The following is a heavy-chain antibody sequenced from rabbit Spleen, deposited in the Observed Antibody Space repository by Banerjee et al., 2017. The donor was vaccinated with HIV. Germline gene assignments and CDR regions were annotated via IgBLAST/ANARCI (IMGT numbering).Heavy chain of an antibody. V-gene: IGHV1S45*01. J-gene: IGHJ4*01. Sequence: QEQLVESGGGLVQPEGSLALTCKASGFTISFSYWMCWVRQAPGKRPEWIACIYGGSSDAVYSANWAKGRFTISKTSSTTATLQMTSLTVADTATYFCGREYPDYGDGGYLDLWGPGTLVTVS. CDR1: GFTISFSYW. D-gene: IGHD1-1*01. CDR2: IYGGSSDAV. CDR3: GREYPDYGDGGYLDL.